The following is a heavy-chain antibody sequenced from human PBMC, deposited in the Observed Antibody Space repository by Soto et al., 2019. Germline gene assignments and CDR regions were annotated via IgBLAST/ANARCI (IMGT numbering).Heavy chain of an antibody. CDR2: IYYDGNT. J-gene: IGHJ4*02. V-gene: IGHV4-39*01. CDR1: GGSITSSSHY. CDR3: ARHTPAISISDH. D-gene: IGHD2-15*01. Sequence: PSETLSLTCTVSGGSITSSSHYWGWIRQAPGKGLECIGNIYYDGNTYYNPSLKSRVTISLDTSKNQFSLRLNSVTAADTAVYYCARHTPAISISDHWGQGTLVTVSS.